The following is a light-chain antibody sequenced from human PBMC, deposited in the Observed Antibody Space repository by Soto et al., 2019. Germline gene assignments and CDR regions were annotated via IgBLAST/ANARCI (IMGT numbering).Light chain of an antibody. V-gene: IGKV3-15*01. CDR1: QSVSSN. CDR2: GAS. Sequence: EILMTQSPATLSVSPGERATLSCRASQSVSSNLAWYQQKPGQAPRLLIYGASTRATGIPARFSGSGSGTKFTPTISSLQSEDFAVYYCQQYNNWPPWTFGQGTKVEIK. J-gene: IGKJ1*01. CDR3: QQYNNWPPWT.